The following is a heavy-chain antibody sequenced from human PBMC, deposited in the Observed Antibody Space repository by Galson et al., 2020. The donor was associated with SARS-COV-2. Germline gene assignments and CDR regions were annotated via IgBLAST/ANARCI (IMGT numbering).Heavy chain of an antibody. CDR2: ISGSGGST. D-gene: IGHD7-27*01. CDR1: GFTFSSYA. Sequence: GESLKISCAASGFTFSSYAMSWVRQAPGKGLEWVSAISGSGGSTYYADSVKGRFTISRDNSKNTLYLQMNSLRAEDTAVYYCAKRATYWGIGDEGYWGQGTMVTVSS. V-gene: IGHV3-23*01. CDR3: AKRATYWGIGDEGY. J-gene: IGHJ4*02.